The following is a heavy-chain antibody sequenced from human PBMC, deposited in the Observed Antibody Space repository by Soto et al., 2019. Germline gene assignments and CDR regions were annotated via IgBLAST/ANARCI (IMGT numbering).Heavy chain of an antibody. V-gene: IGHV3-30*18. D-gene: IGHD2-2*01. CDR3: AKAPPLVVVVPAAIIP. CDR2: ISYDGSNK. Sequence: PGGSLRLSCAASGFTFSSYGMHWVRQAPGKGLEWVAVISYDGSNKYYADSVKGRFTISRDNSKNTLYLQMNSLRAEDTAVYYCAKAPPLVVVVPAAIIPWGQGT. J-gene: IGHJ5*02. CDR1: GFTFSSYG.